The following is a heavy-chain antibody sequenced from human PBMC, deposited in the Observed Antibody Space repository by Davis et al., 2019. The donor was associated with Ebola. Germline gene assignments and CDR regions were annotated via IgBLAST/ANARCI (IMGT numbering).Heavy chain of an antibody. V-gene: IGHV3-23*01. Sequence: GGSLRLSCAASGFTFSSYAMSWVRQAPGKGLEWVSAISGSGGSTYYADSVKGRFTLSRANSKNTLYLQMNSLRAEDTAVYYCAKKGAGSYYYYYGMDVWGQGTTVTVSS. CDR1: GFTFSSYA. CDR3: AKKGAGSYYYYYGMDV. D-gene: IGHD3-10*01. CDR2: ISGSGGST. J-gene: IGHJ6*02.